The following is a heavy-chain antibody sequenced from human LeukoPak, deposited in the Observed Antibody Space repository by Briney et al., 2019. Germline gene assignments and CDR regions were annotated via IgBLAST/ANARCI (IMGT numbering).Heavy chain of an antibody. J-gene: IGHJ4*02. CDR3: AREMTYYYDSSGYYYGSFDY. CDR1: GGSISSGGYS. V-gene: IGHV4-30-2*01. CDR2: IYHSGST. D-gene: IGHD3-22*01. Sequence: SETLSLTCAVSGGSISSGGYSWSWIRQPPGKGLEWIGYIYHSGSTYYNPSLKSRVTISVDRSKNQFSLKLSSVTAADTAVYYCAREMTYYYDSSGYYYGSFDYWGQGTLVTVSS.